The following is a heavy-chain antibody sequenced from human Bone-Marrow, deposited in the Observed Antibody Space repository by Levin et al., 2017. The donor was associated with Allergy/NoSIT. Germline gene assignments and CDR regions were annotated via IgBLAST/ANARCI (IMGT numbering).Heavy chain of an antibody. CDR3: TRPHPDSGISDAFDI. CDR2: IRSKANSYAT. D-gene: IGHD1-14*01. Sequence: GGSLRLSCTASGFTFSGSAIHWVRQTSGKGLEWVGRIRSKANSYATIYAASVKGRCSLSRDDSKNTAYLEMNGLKTEDTAVYYCTRPHPDSGISDAFDIWGQGTMVTVSS. V-gene: IGHV3-73*01. CDR1: GFTFSGSA. J-gene: IGHJ3*02.